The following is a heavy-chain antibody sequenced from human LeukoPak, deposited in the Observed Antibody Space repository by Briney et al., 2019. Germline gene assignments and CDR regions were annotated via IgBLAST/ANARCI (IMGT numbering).Heavy chain of an antibody. CDR1: GFMFSSNW. CDR2: IKEDGTET. V-gene: IGHV3-7*03. D-gene: IGHD1-1*01. J-gene: IGHJ4*02. CDR3: AKEGRSLQTY. Sequence: GGSLRLSCAAYGFMFSSNWMSWVRLAPGKGLEWVANIKEDGTETYYVDSVKGRFTISRDNAKNSLYLQMNSLGVEDTAVYYCAKEGRSLQTYWGQGTLVTVSS.